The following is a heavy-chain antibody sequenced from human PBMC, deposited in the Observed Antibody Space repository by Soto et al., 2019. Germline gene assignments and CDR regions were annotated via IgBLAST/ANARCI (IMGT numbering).Heavy chain of an antibody. CDR1: GFSLSPYW. J-gene: IGHJ4*02. D-gene: IGHD3-16*01. CDR2: LSSDGFGA. Sequence: PVGPLRLSCAASGFSLSPYWMHWVRQVPGRGLEWVARLSSDGFGAAYADSVKGRFFISRDIARNTLSLQMNSLRADDTAVYYCARDLGGPDYWGRGTSVTVSS. V-gene: IGHV3-74*03. CDR3: ARDLGGPDY.